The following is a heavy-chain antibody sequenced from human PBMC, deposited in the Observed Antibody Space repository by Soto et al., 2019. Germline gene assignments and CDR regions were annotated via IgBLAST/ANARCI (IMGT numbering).Heavy chain of an antibody. V-gene: IGHV1-24*01. CDR1: GYTLTELS. CDR3: ATAPFLWSGYLYGMDV. Sequence: ASVKVSCKVSGYTLTELSMHWVRQAPGKGLEWMGGFDPEDGETIYAQKFQGRVTMTEDTSTATAYMELSSLRSEDTAVYYCATAPFLWSGYLYGMDVWGQGTTVTVSS. J-gene: IGHJ6*02. D-gene: IGHD3-3*01. CDR2: FDPEDGET.